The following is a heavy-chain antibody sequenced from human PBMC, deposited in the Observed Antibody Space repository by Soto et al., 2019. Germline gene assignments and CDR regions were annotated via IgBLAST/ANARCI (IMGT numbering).Heavy chain of an antibody. V-gene: IGHV1-46*01. D-gene: IGHD2-21*02. CDR3: ARGGHVVVVTAAVDY. J-gene: IGHJ4*02. Sequence: QVQLMQSGAEVKKPGASVKVSCKASGDTFTDYYIHWVRQAPGQGREWMGTVNPSGGHTTYAQHFLGRVTMTRDTSTSTLDMELTSLTSDDTAVYYCARGGHVVVVTAAVDYWGQGTLVTVSS. CDR1: GDTFTDYY. CDR2: VNPSGGHT.